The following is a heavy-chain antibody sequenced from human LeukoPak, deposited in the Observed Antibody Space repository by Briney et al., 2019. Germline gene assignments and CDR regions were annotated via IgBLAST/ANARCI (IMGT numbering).Heavy chain of an antibody. D-gene: IGHD3-3*01. CDR1: GGSFSGYY. J-gene: IGHJ3*02. CDR3: AKDRDDFWSGYSLDAFDI. CDR2: ISGSGGST. Sequence: ETLSLTCAVYGGSFSGYYWSWVRQAPGKGLEWVSAISGSGGSTYYADSVKGRFTISRDNSKNTLYLQMNSLRAEDTAVYYCAKDRDDFWSGYSLDAFDIWGQGTMVTVSS. V-gene: IGHV3-23*01.